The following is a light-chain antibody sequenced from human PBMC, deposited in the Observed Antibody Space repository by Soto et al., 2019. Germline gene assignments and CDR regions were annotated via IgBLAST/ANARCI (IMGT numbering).Light chain of an antibody. V-gene: IGKV1-39*01. CDR3: QQSYSTPRT. J-gene: IGKJ4*01. CDR1: QSISSH. Sequence: DIQMTQSPSSLSASVGDRVTITCRASQSISSHLNWYQQKPGKAPKLLIYAASSLQSGVPSRFSGSGSGTDLTLTISSLQPEDFATYYCQQSYSTPRTFGGGTKVDIK. CDR2: AAS.